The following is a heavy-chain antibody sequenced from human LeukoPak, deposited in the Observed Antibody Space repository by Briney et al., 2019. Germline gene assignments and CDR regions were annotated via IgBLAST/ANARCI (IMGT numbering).Heavy chain of an antibody. CDR2: MYNSGST. CDR1: GASIRSYY. Sequence: PSETLSLTCTVSGASIRSYYWSWIRQPPGRGLEWIGYMYNSGSTYHNPSLKSRVTISGDTSKNQFSLKLTSVTAADTAVYYCARLGGPAAVDYRGQGTLVTVSS. D-gene: IGHD2-2*01. CDR3: ARLGGPAAVDY. V-gene: IGHV4-59*01. J-gene: IGHJ4*02.